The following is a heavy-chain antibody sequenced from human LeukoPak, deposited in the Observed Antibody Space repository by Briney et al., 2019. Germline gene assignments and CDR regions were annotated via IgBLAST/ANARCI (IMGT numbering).Heavy chain of an antibody. D-gene: IGHD6-13*01. Sequence: ASVKVSCKASGYTFTSYDINWVRQATGQGLEWVGWMNPNSGNTGYAQKFQGRVTITRNTSISTAYMELSSLRSEDTAVYYCARSFNKQLVRNWFDPWGQGTLVTVSS. CDR1: GYTFTSYD. CDR3: ARSFNKQLVRNWFDP. V-gene: IGHV1-8*03. J-gene: IGHJ5*02. CDR2: MNPNSGNT.